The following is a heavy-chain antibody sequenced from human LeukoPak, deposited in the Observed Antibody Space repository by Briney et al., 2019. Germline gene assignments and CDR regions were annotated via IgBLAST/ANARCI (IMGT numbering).Heavy chain of an antibody. D-gene: IGHD3-10*01. J-gene: IGHJ6*02. CDR3: TTDGSGSYYNSPYYGMDV. Sequence: PGGSLRLSCAASGFTFSNAWMSWVRQAPGKGLEWVGRIKSKTDGGTTDYAAPVKGRFTISRDDSKNTLYLQMNSLKTEDTAVYYCTTDGSGSYYNSPYYGMDVWGQGTTVTVSS. V-gene: IGHV3-15*01. CDR1: GFTFSNAW. CDR2: IKSKTDGGTT.